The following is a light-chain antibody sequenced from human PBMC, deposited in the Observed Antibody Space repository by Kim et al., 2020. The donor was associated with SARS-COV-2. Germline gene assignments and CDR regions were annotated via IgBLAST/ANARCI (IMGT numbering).Light chain of an antibody. V-gene: IGLV6-57*02. CDR2: EDD. CDR3: QSYDSSDLWV. Sequence: NFMLTQPHSVSESPGKTVTISCTGSSGSIASNFVQWYQQRPGSAPTIVIYEDDQRPSGVPDRFSGSIDTSSNSASLTISGLKTEDEADYYCQSYDSSDLWVFGGGTQLTVL. J-gene: IGLJ3*02. CDR1: SGSIASNF.